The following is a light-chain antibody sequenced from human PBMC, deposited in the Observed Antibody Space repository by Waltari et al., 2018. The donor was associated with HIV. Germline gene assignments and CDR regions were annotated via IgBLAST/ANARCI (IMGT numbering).Light chain of an antibody. CDR1: SSNIGAGSD. Sequence: QSVLTQPPSVSGAPGQRVTISCTGGSSNIGAGSDVHWYQQLPGPAPKLLIHDTINRPSGVPDRFSGSRTGTSASLDITGLQAEDEADYYCQSYDTRLSAWVFGGGTKLTVL. CDR3: QSYDTRLSAWV. V-gene: IGLV1-40*01. CDR2: DTI. J-gene: IGLJ3*02.